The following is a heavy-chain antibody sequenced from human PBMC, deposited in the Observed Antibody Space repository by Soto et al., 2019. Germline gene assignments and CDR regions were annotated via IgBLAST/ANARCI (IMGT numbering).Heavy chain of an antibody. CDR3: ARVDNCNDVPDAFDI. CDR1: GFTFSSYS. Sequence: EVQLVESGGGLVQPGGSLRLSCAASGFTFSSYSMNWVRQAPGKGLEWVSYISSSSSTIYYADSVKGRFTISRDNAKNSLYLQMNSLRDEDTAVYYCARVDNCNDVPDAFDIWGQGTMVTVSS. V-gene: IGHV3-48*02. D-gene: IGHD1-20*01. CDR2: ISSSSSTI. J-gene: IGHJ3*02.